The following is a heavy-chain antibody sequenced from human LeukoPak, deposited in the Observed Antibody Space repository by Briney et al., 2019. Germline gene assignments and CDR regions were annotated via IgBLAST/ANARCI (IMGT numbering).Heavy chain of an antibody. Sequence: PGGFLRLSCAASGFTFSSYAMSWVRQAPGKGLEWVSAISGSGGSTYYADSVKGRFTISRDNSKNTLYLQMNSLRAEDTAVYYCANAIGPMIVVVDYYYGMDVWGQGTTVTVSS. V-gene: IGHV3-23*01. J-gene: IGHJ6*02. D-gene: IGHD3-22*01. CDR3: ANAIGPMIVVVDYYYGMDV. CDR2: ISGSGGST. CDR1: GFTFSSYA.